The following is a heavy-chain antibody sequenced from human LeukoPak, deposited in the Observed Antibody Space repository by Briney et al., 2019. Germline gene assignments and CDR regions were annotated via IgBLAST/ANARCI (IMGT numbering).Heavy chain of an antibody. CDR3: ARGIESYGDYGY. Sequence: SETLSLSCTVSGGSLSGSYLSWIRQPPGKGLEWIAYMYNSGSTNYNPSLKSRVTISIVTSKKQFSLKLGSLTAADTAIYYCARGIESYGDYGYWGQGILVTVSS. J-gene: IGHJ4*02. CDR2: MYNSGST. CDR1: GGSLSGSY. V-gene: IGHV4-59*01. D-gene: IGHD4-17*01.